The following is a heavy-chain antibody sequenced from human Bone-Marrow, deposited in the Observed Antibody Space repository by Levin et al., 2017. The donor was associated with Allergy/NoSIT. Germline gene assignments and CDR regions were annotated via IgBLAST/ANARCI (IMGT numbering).Heavy chain of an antibody. J-gene: IGHJ4*02. V-gene: IGHV3-30*18. CDR2: TSPDGSNR. Sequence: GGSLRLSCVASGFPFRNYAIHWVRQAPGKGLEWVALTSPDGSNRYYADAVKGRFTISRDNSKNTLYLQMNSLRAEDTAVYFCAKDYQGYTNYWGQGTLVTVSP. CDR1: GFPFRNYA. D-gene: IGHD5-24*01. CDR3: AKDYQGYTNY.